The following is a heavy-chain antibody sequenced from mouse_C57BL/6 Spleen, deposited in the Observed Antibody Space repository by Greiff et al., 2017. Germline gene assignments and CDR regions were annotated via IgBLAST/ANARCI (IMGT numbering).Heavy chain of an antibody. CDR1: GYTFTDYN. Sequence: VQLQQSGPELVKPGASVKMSCKASGYTFTDYNMHWVKQSHGKSLEWIGYINPNNGGTSYNQKFKGKATLTVNKSSSTAYMELRSLTSEDSAVYYCAKMRDYYGSSSLYAMDYWGQGTSVTVSS. V-gene: IGHV1-22*01. D-gene: IGHD1-1*01. J-gene: IGHJ4*01. CDR3: AKMRDYYGSSSLYAMDY. CDR2: INPNNGGT.